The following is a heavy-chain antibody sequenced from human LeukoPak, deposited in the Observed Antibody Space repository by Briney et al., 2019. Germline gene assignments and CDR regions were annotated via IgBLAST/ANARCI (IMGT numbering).Heavy chain of an antibody. V-gene: IGHV1-24*01. J-gene: IGHJ6*02. Sequence: ASVKVSCKVSGYTLTELSMHWVRQAPGKGLEWMGGFDPEDGETIYAQKFQGRVTMTEDTSTDTAYMELSSLTSEDTDVYYCATDQAIFGVVIAYYYGMDVWGQGTTVTVSS. D-gene: IGHD3-3*01. CDR3: ATDQAIFGVVIAYYYGMDV. CDR2: FDPEDGET. CDR1: GYTLTELS.